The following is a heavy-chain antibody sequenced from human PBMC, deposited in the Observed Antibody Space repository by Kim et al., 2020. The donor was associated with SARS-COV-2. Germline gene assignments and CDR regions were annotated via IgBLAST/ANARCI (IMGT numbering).Heavy chain of an antibody. CDR3: ARGPAKWLSPWYFDY. CDR2: INPSGGST. J-gene: IGHJ4*02. D-gene: IGHD3-22*01. CDR1: GYTFTSYY. V-gene: IGHV1-46*01. Sequence: ASVKVSCKASGYTFTSYYMHWVRQAPGQGLEWMGIINPSGGSTSYAQKFQGRVTMTRDTSTSTVYMELSSLRSEDTAVYYCARGPAKWLSPWYFDYWGQGTLVTVSS.